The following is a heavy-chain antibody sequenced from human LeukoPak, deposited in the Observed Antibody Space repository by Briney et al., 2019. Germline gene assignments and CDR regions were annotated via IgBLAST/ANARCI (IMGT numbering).Heavy chain of an antibody. Sequence: GGSLRLSCAASGFTFSDYYMSWIRQAPGKGLEWVSGISGNSGSTYYADSVKGRFTISRDNSKSTLYLLMNSLRAEDTAMYYCARDYAAAVDYWGQGTLVTVSS. V-gene: IGHV3-23*01. CDR3: ARDYAAAVDY. CDR1: GFTFSDYY. J-gene: IGHJ4*02. D-gene: IGHD2-15*01. CDR2: ISGNSGST.